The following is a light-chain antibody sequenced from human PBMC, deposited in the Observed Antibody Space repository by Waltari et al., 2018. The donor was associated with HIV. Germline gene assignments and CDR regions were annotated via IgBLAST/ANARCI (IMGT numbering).Light chain of an antibody. V-gene: IGKV1-9*01. Sequence: RVTITCRASQGISNSLAWYQQKPGKAPNLLIYAASTLHSGVPSRFSGSGSGTEFSLTISSLQPEDFATYYCQQLKSYPLTFGPGTEVDIK. J-gene: IGKJ3*01. CDR1: QGISNS. CDR2: AAS. CDR3: QQLKSYPLT.